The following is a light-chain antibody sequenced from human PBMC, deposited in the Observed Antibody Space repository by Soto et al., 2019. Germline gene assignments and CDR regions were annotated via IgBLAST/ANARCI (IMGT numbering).Light chain of an antibody. CDR2: GTT. Sequence: DIQMTQSPSSLSASVGDRVTITCRASQSISTYFIWYQQKPGKAPKLLIYGTTSLQSGVPSRFSGSGSGTDFTLTISSLQHEDFATYYCQQSYSAPLTFGGGTKVDIK. J-gene: IGKJ4*01. CDR3: QQSYSAPLT. V-gene: IGKV1-39*01. CDR1: QSISTY.